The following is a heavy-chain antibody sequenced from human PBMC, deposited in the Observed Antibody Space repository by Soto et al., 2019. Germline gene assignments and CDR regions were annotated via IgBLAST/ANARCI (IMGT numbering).Heavy chain of an antibody. V-gene: IGHV3-21*01. D-gene: IGHD3-10*01. CDR2: ISSSSSYI. Sequence: VQLVESGGGLVKPGGSLRLSCAASGFTFSSYSMNWVRQAPGKGLEWVSSISSSSSYIYYADSVKGRFTISRDNAKNSLYLQMNSLRAEDTAVYYCASLITMVRGSDYWGQGTLVTVSS. CDR3: ASLITMVRGSDY. J-gene: IGHJ4*02. CDR1: GFTFSSYS.